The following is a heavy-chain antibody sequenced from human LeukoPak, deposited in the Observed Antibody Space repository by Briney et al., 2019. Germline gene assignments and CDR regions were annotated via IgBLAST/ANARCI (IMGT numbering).Heavy chain of an antibody. J-gene: IGHJ6*03. CDR2: IVPIFGTA. D-gene: IGHD3-3*01. CDR3: ARNSIFGVANRYYYYMDV. CDR1: GGTFSSYA. V-gene: IGHV1-69*05. Sequence: SVKVSCKASGGTFSSYAISWVRQAPGQGLEWMGGIVPIFGTANYAQKFQGRVTITTDESTSTAYMELSSLRSEDTAVYYCARNSIFGVANRYYYYMDVWGKGTTVTVSS.